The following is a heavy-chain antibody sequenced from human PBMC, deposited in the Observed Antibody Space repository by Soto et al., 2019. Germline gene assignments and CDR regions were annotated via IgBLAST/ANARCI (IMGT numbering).Heavy chain of an antibody. CDR1: GFTFSSYG. Sequence: QVQLVESGGGVVQPGRSLRLSCAASGFTFSSYGMHWVRQAPGKGLEWVAVISYDGSNKYYADSVKGRFTISRDNSKNTLYLQMNSLRAEDTAVYYCAKDVVVGATTGLVDYYYYYGMDDWGQGTTVTVSS. CDR3: AKDVVVGATTGLVDYYYYYGMDD. J-gene: IGHJ6*02. D-gene: IGHD1-26*01. CDR2: ISYDGSNK. V-gene: IGHV3-30*18.